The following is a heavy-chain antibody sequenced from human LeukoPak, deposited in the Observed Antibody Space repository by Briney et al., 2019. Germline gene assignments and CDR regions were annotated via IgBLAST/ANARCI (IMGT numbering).Heavy chain of an antibody. J-gene: IGHJ3*01. D-gene: IGHD3-9*01. CDR3: AREVGRRREWYYDILTPQEDV. Sequence: GASVKVSCKASGYTFTSYYMHWVRQAPGQGLEWMGIINPSGGSTSYAQKFQGRVTMTRDTSTSTVYMELSSLRSEDTAVYYCAREVGRRREWYYDILTPQEDVWGQGTMVTVSS. V-gene: IGHV1-46*01. CDR2: INPSGGST. CDR1: GYTFTSYY.